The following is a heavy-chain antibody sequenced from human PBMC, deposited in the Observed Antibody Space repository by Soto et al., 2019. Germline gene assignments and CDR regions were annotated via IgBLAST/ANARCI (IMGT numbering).Heavy chain of an antibody. CDR3: AKCIQVNWNYDAFHI. D-gene: IGHD1-7*01. J-gene: IGHJ3*02. V-gene: IGHV3-23*01. Sequence: EVKLLESGGGLVQPGGSLRLSCAASGFTFNSYSMSWVRQAPGKGLEWVSHITASGGSTYYADSVKGRFTISRDSSRNTLYLQVNSLRAEDTALYYCAKCIQVNWNYDAFHIWDQGTMVTVSS. CDR2: ITASGGST. CDR1: GFTFNSYS.